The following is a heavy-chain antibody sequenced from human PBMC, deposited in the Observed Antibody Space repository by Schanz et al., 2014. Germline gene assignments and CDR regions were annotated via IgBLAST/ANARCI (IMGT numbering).Heavy chain of an antibody. D-gene: IGHD2-2*01. CDR2: IWYDGSNK. J-gene: IGHJ6*03. V-gene: IGHV3-33*01. Sequence: QVQLVESGGGVVQPGRSLRLSCAASGFTFSSYGMHWVRQAPGKGLEWVAVIWYDGSNKYYADSVKGRFTISRDNSKNMLYLQMKSLRAEDTAVYYCARVKYCTITRCYRTETEGIYYMDVWGQGTTVTVSS. CDR1: GFTFSSYG. CDR3: ARVKYCTITRCYRTETEGIYYMDV.